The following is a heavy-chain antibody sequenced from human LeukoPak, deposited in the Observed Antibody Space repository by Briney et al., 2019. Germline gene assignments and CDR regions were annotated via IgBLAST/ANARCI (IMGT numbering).Heavy chain of an antibody. J-gene: IGHJ4*01. D-gene: IGHD2-8*01. CDR2: IYYSGST. CDR1: GGSINSYY. Sequence: SETLSLTCTVSGGSINSYYWSWIREPPGKGLEWIGYIYYSGSTNYNPCLKSRVTISRDTSKNQFSLRLRSVTAADTAVYYCTSGGMVSGDYWGHGTLVTVSS. CDR3: TSGGMVSGDY. V-gene: IGHV4-59*01.